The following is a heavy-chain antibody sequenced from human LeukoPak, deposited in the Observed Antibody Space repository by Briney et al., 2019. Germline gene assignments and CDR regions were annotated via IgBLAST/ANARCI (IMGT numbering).Heavy chain of an antibody. D-gene: IGHD6-19*01. Sequence: GGSLRLSCAASGFTVSSNYMSWVRQAPGKGLEWVSVIYSGGSTYYADSVKGRFTISRDNSKNTLYLQMNSLRAEDTAVYYCARGEIAVAGTIDYFDYWGQGTLVTVSS. J-gene: IGHJ4*02. V-gene: IGHV3-53*01. CDR3: ARGEIAVAGTIDYFDY. CDR2: IYSGGST. CDR1: GFTVSSNY.